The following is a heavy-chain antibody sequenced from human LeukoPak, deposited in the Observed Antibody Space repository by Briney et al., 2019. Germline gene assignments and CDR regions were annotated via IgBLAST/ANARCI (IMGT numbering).Heavy chain of an antibody. V-gene: IGHV1-69*05. CDR3: ARVSDTAMAHDY. CDR1: GGTFSSYA. Sequence: SVKVSCKASGGTFSSYAISWVRQAPGQGLEWMGRIIPIFGTANCAQKFQGRVTITTDESTSTAYMELSSLRSEDTAVYYCARVSDTAMAHDYWGQGTLVTVSS. CDR2: IIPIFGTA. J-gene: IGHJ4*02. D-gene: IGHD5-18*01.